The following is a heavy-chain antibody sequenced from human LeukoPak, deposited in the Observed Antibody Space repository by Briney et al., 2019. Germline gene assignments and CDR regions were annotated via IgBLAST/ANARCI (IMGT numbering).Heavy chain of an antibody. CDR3: ASREGGGLRFFDWLFDAFDI. Sequence: ASVKVSCKASGYTFSNYHFHWVRQAPGQGLEWMGIINPGGGSTSYAQSFQGRVTMTSDTSTSTVYMELNSLRSEDTAVYYCASREGGGLRFFDWLFDAFDIWGQGTMVTVSS. V-gene: IGHV1-46*01. D-gene: IGHD3-9*01. CDR2: INPGGGST. J-gene: IGHJ3*02. CDR1: GYTFSNYH.